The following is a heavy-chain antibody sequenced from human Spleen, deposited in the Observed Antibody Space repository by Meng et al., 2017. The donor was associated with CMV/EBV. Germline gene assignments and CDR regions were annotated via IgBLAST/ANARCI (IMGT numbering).Heavy chain of an antibody. J-gene: IGHJ6*02. CDR2: LYTDGKT. V-gene: IGHV3-53*01. CDR3: AREQAIATDTFPSGYDLDV. D-gene: IGHD2/OR15-2a*01. Sequence: GESLKISCAASGFSVSKRVMTWVRQAPGKGPEWVSVLYTDGKTNHADSVKGLFTISRDTSRNTVYLQINSLRGEDTAVYYCAREQAIATDTFPSGYDLDVWGQGTTVTVSS. CDR1: GFSVSKRV.